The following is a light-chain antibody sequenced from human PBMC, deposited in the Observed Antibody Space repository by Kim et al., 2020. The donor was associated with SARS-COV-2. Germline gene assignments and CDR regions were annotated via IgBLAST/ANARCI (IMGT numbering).Light chain of an antibody. J-gene: IGLJ2*01. V-gene: IGLV3-9*01. Sequence: SVALGQTARITCGGNNIGSKNVPWYQQKPGQAPVLVIYRDGDRPSGIPERFSGSNSGNTATLTISRAQAGDEADYYCQVWDSSPVIFGGGTQLTVL. CDR2: RDG. CDR1: NIGSKN. CDR3: QVWDSSPVI.